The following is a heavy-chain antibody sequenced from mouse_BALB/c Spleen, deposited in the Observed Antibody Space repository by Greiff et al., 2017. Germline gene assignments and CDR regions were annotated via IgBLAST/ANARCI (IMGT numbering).Heavy chain of an antibody. V-gene: IGHV5-17*02. CDR1: GFTFSSFG. D-gene: IGHD2-4*01. Sequence: EVQGVESGGGLVQPGGSRKLSCAASGFTFSSFGMHWVRQAPEKGLEWVAYISSGSSTIYYADTVKGRFTISRDNPKNTLFLQMTSLRSEDTAMYYCARCYYDYDDAMDYWGQGTSVTVSS. CDR2: ISSGSSTI. CDR3: ARCYYDYDDAMDY. J-gene: IGHJ4*01.